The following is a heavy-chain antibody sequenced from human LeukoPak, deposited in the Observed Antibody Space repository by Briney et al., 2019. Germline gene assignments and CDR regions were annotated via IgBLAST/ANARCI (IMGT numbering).Heavy chain of an antibody. CDR1: GGTFSSYA. CDR2: IIPIFGTA. V-gene: IGHV1-69*06. Sequence: GASVKVSCKASGGTFSSYAISWVRQAPGQGLEWMGGIIPIFGTANYAQKFQGRVTMTEDTSTGTAYMELSSLRSEDTAVYYCATLVEWELPELRNYWGQGTLVTVSS. D-gene: IGHD1-26*01. J-gene: IGHJ4*02. CDR3: ATLVEWELPELRNY.